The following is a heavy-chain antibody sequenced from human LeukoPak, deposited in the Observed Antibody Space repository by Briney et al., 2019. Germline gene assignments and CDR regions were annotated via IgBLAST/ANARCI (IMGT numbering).Heavy chain of an antibody. CDR2: LSYSGST. D-gene: IGHD3-3*01. CDR1: GGSISSSTYY. CDR3: ASSPQISAYYFCYMDV. Sequence: PSETLSLTCSVSGGSISSSTYYWGWIRQPPGKGLEWIGSLSYSGSTYYNSSLRSRVTISADTSKSQFSLKLSSVTAADTAVYYCASSPQISAYYFCYMDVWGKGTTVTVSS. V-gene: IGHV4-39*01. J-gene: IGHJ6*03.